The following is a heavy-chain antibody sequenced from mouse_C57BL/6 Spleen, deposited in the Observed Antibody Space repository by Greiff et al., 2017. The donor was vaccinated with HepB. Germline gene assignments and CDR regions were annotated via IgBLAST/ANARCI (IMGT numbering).Heavy chain of an antibody. CDR1: GYTFTSYW. J-gene: IGHJ4*01. CDR2: IHPNSGST. Sequence: QVQLQQPGAELVKPGASVKLSCKASGYTFTSYWMHWVKQRPGQGLEWIGMIHPNSGSTNYNEKFKSKATLTVDKSSSTAYMQLSSLTSEVSAVYYCARYPDDYAMDYWGQGTSVTVSS. CDR3: ARYPDDYAMDY. V-gene: IGHV1-64*01.